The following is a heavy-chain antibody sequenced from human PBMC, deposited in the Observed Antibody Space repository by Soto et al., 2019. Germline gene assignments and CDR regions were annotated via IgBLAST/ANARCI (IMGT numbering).Heavy chain of an antibody. CDR1: ELSLNTRGGG. CDR2: IYWNDDK. CDR3: AHLDSSSWSHEGSYDYYGMDV. V-gene: IGHV2-5*01. D-gene: IGHD6-13*01. Sequence: GPTLVNPTQTLTLTCAFYELSLNTRGGGVVLVLHPPGKALQRLALIYWNDDKRYSPSLKSTLTITKDTCKNQVVLTMTNMDPVDTATYYCAHLDSSSWSHEGSYDYYGMDVWGQGT. J-gene: IGHJ6*02.